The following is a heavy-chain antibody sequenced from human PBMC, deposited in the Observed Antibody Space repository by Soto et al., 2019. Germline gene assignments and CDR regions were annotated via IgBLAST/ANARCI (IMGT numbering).Heavy chain of an antibody. Sequence: GGSLRLSCAGSGFTFNRNAMSWVRQAPGKGLECVSGITGNSAFTYYADSVKGRFIISRDNSKNTLYLQINTLRVEDTAVYYCAKNRDYDYDAFDVWGQGTVVTVSS. CDR3: AKNRDYDYDAFDV. J-gene: IGHJ3*01. D-gene: IGHD3-16*01. CDR1: GFTFNRNA. V-gene: IGHV3-23*01. CDR2: ITGNSAFT.